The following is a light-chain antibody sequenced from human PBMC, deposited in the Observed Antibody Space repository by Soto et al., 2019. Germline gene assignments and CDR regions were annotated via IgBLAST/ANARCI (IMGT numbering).Light chain of an antibody. CDR3: QQYSNSPRT. V-gene: IGKV3-20*01. J-gene: IGKJ1*01. CDR1: QSVRSC. CDR2: GAS. Sequence: EIQMTQSPGTLSWSPGERATLSCEASQSVRSCLAWYQQTPGQAPRLLIYGASSRATGIPDRFSGSGSGTDFTLTSSRLEPEDFAVYYCQQYSNSPRTFGQGTKVDIK.